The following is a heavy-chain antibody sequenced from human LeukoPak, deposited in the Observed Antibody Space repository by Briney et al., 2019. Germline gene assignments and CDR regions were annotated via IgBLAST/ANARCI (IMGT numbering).Heavy chain of an antibody. D-gene: IGHD2-15*01. J-gene: IGHJ5*02. CDR1: GFTFSSYW. CDR3: TRRVSATRWFDP. Sequence: PGGSLRLSCAASGFTFSSYWMQWVRQAPGKGMVWVSRINSDGSTTNYADSVKGQFTISRDNAENTMYLQMNSLRVEDTAVYYCTRRVSATRWFDPWGQGTLVTVSS. V-gene: IGHV3-74*01. CDR2: INSDGSTT.